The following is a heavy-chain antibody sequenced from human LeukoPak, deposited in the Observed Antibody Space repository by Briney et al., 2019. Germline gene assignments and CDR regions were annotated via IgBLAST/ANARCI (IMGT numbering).Heavy chain of an antibody. V-gene: IGHV3-30-3*01. CDR2: ISYDGSNK. Sequence: GGSLRLSCAASGFTFSSYAMHWVRQAPGKGLEWVAVISYDGSNKYYADSVKGRFTISRDNSKNTLYLQMNSLRAEDTAVYYCARPRLRFLEWTGMDVWGQGTTVTVSS. CDR3: ARPRLRFLEWTGMDV. CDR1: GFTFSSYA. D-gene: IGHD3-3*01. J-gene: IGHJ6*02.